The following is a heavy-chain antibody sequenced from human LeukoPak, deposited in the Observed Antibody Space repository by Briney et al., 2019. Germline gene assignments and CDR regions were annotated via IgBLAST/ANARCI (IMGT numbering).Heavy chain of an antibody. CDR3: ASPIGVGNWFDP. V-gene: IGHV4-34*01. J-gene: IGHJ5*02. CDR1: GGSFSGYY. Sequence: SETLSLACAVSGGSFSGYYWSWIRQPPGKGLEWIGEINHSGSTNYNPSLKSRVTISVDTSKNQFSLKLSSVTAADTAVYYCASPIGVGNWFDPWGQGTLVTVSS. D-gene: IGHD2-8*01. CDR2: INHSGST.